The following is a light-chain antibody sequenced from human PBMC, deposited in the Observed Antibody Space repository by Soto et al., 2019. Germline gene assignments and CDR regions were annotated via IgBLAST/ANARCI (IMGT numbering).Light chain of an antibody. Sequence: QSALTQPASVSGSPGQSITISCTGTNSDVGGYNYVSWYQHHPGKAPKLMIYDVTYRPSGVSNRFSGSKSGNTASLTISGLQAEDEADYYCSSYISRSSPLWVFGGGTKLTVL. V-gene: IGLV2-14*03. CDR1: NSDVGGYNY. CDR2: DVT. J-gene: IGLJ3*02. CDR3: SSYISRSSPLWV.